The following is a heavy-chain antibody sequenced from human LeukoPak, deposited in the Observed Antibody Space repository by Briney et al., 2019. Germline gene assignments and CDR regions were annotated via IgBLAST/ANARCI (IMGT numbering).Heavy chain of an antibody. CDR3: ARGDVFHWLREDY. CDR2: MNPNSGNT. D-gene: IGHD5-12*01. J-gene: IGHJ4*02. V-gene: IGHV1-8*01. CDR1: GYTLTRDG. Sequence: ASVKVSCKASGYTLTRDGINWVRQATGPGLEWMGWMNPNSGNTGYAKKFQGRVTMTRNTSMSTAYMELSSLRSEDTAVYYCARGDVFHWLREDYWGQGTLVTVSS.